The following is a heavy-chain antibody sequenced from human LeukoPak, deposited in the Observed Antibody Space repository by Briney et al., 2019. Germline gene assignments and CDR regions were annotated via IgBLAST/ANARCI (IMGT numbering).Heavy chain of an antibody. Sequence: SETLSLTCTVSGGSISSGGYYWSWIRQPPGKGLEWIGYIYHSGSTYYNPSLKSRVTISVDRSKNQFSLKLSSVTGADTAVYYCARDPHDSSGFDYWGQGTLVTVSS. J-gene: IGHJ4*02. CDR1: GGSISSGGYY. D-gene: IGHD3-22*01. CDR2: IYHSGST. V-gene: IGHV4-30-2*01. CDR3: ARDPHDSSGFDY.